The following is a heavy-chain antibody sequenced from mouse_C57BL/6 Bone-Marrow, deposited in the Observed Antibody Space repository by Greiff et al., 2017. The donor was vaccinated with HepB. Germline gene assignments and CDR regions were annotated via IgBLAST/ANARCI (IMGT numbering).Heavy chain of an antibody. CDR3: ARHRITTVWYFDV. V-gene: IGHV5-6*01. J-gene: IGHJ1*03. CDR1: GFTFSSYG. D-gene: IGHD1-1*01. CDR2: ISSGGSYT. Sequence: DVQLQESGGDLVKPGGSLKLSCAASGFTFSSYGMSWVRQTPDKRLEWVATISSGGSYTYYPDSVEGRFTISRDNAKNTLYLQMSSLKSEDTAMYYCARHRITTVWYFDVWGTGTTVTVSS.